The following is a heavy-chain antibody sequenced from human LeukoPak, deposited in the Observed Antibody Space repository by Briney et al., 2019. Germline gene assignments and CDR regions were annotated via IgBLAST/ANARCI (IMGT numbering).Heavy chain of an antibody. CDR3: ARVAYTGTTLDY. J-gene: IGHJ4*02. D-gene: IGHD1-26*01. Sequence: ASVKVSCKASGYTFTGYYMHWVRQAPGQGLEWMGWINPNSGGTNYAQKFQGRVTMTGDTSISTAYMELSSLRSDDTAVYYCARVAYTGTTLDYWGQGTLVTVSS. V-gene: IGHV1-2*02. CDR2: INPNSGGT. CDR1: GYTFTGYY.